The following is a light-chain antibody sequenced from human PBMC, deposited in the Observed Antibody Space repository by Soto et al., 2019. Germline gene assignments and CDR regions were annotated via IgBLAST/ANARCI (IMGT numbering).Light chain of an antibody. CDR3: QSYDSSLSGVV. V-gene: IGLV1-40*01. CDR1: SPNIGAGYD. Sequence: QSVLTQPPSVSGAQGQRVTISCPGTSPNIGAGYDVHWYQQHPGAAPKLLIYVNRNRPSGVPDRISGSKSGTSASLAITGLQAEDEADYYCQSYDSSLSGVVFGGGTKLTVL. J-gene: IGLJ3*02. CDR2: VNR.